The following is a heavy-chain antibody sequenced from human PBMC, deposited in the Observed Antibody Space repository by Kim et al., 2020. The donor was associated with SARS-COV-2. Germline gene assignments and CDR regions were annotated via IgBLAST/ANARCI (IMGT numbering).Heavy chain of an antibody. D-gene: IGHD2-15*01. CDR3: AKGVVVVATYFQH. Sequence: GGSLRLSCAASGFTFSTYGMHWVRQAPGKGLEWVAVISYDGSNMYYADSVKGRFTISRDNSKNTLYLQMNSLRAEDTAVYYCAKGVVVVATYFQHWGQGTLGTVSS. V-gene: IGHV3-30*18. CDR1: GFTFSTYG. CDR2: ISYDGSNM. J-gene: IGHJ1*01.